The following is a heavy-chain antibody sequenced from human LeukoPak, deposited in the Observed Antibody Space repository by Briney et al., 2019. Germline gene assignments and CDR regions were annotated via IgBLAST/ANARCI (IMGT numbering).Heavy chain of an antibody. D-gene: IGHD2-15*01. CDR3: AKVWGYCSGGSCYGFFDY. J-gene: IGHJ4*02. Sequence: GGSLRLSCAASGFAFSNYGMNWVRQAPGKGLEWVSSITSRSSYIYYADSVKGRFTISRDNSKNTLYLQMNSLRAEDTAVYYCAKVWGYCSGGSCYGFFDYWGQGTLVTVSS. V-gene: IGHV3-21*04. CDR2: ITSRSSYI. CDR1: GFAFSNYG.